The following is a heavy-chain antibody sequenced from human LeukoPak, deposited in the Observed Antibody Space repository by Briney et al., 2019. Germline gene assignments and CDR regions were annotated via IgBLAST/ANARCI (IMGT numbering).Heavy chain of an antibody. CDR3: TTDLSELDDSGYYAKYFHH. V-gene: IGHV1-2*02. CDR1: GYTFTTYF. CDR2: INPNNGDT. D-gene: IGHD3-22*01. J-gene: IGHJ1*01. Sequence: ASVKVSCKASGYTFTTYFIHWVRQAPGQGLQWMGWINPNNGDTNYAQKFQGRVTLTRDTSISAVYMDLSSLRSDDTAVYYCTTDLSELDDSGYYAKYFHHWGQGTLVTVSS.